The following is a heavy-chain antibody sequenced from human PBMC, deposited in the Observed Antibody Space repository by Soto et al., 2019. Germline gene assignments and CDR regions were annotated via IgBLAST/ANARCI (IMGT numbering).Heavy chain of an antibody. D-gene: IGHD2-21*02. CDR3: AKDARDTGGNSGIDY. J-gene: IGHJ4*02. CDR1: EFTFNSYA. V-gene: IGHV3-23*01. Sequence: GGSLRLSCVASEFTFNSYAMSWVRQAPGMGLEWVSSIIGSGAITYYADSVKGRFTISRDSSKSTLYLQMNSLRVEDTALYYCAKDARDTGGNSGIDYWGQGTLVTVSS. CDR2: IIGSGAIT.